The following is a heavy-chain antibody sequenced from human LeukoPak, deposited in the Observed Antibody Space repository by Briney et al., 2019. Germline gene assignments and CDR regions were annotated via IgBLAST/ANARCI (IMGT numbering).Heavy chain of an antibody. Sequence: PGGSLRLSCAASGFTFSSYWMSWVRQAPGKGLEWVANIKQDGSEKYYVDSVKGRFTISRDNAKNSLYLQMNSLRAEDTAVYYCARRARSYLLWYSDLWGRGTLVTVSS. V-gene: IGHV3-7*03. CDR2: IKQDGSEK. CDR1: GFTFSSYW. J-gene: IGHJ2*01. CDR3: ARRARSYLLWYSDL. D-gene: IGHD1-26*01.